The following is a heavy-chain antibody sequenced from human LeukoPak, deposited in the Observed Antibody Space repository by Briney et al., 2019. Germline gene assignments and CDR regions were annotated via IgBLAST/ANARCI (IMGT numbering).Heavy chain of an antibody. J-gene: IGHJ3*02. CDR3: ARPRKKVIVVPAAIPGFRAFGI. D-gene: IGHD2-2*01. Sequence: SETLSLTCAVYGGSFSGYYWSWIRQPPGKGLEWIGEINHSGSTNYNPSLKSRVTISVDTSKNQFSLKLSSVAAADTAVYYCARPRKKVIVVPAAIPGFRAFGIWGQGTMVTVSS. V-gene: IGHV4-34*01. CDR2: INHSGST. CDR1: GGSFSGYY.